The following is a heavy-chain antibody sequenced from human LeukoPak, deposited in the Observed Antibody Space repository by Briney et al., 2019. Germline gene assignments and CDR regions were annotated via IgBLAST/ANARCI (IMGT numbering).Heavy chain of an antibody. D-gene: IGHD3-3*01. V-gene: IGHV3-23*01. CDR3: AKDRSTYYDFWSGLNDY. J-gene: IGHJ4*02. Sequence: GGSLRLSCAASGFTFSSYAMSWVRQAPGKGLEWVSAISGSGGSTYYADSVKGRFTISRDNSKNTLYLQMNSLRAEDTVVYYCAKDRSTYYDFWSGLNDYWGQGTLVTVSS. CDR1: GFTFSSYA. CDR2: ISGSGGST.